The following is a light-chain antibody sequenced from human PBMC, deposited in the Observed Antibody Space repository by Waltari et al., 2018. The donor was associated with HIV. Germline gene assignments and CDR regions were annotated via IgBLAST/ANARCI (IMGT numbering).Light chain of an antibody. J-gene: IGLJ1*01. CDR1: ESPKTY. V-gene: IGLV3-25*03. CDR3: LSADSSGTYV. Sequence: SYELPRPPSVSVSSGQTTSVTCSGDESPKTYPHWFKQTPGQAPLVVIHKNTERPSGIPERFSASRSGTTVTLTISGVQTDDEADYYCLSADSSGTYVFGPGTTVTVL. CDR2: KNT.